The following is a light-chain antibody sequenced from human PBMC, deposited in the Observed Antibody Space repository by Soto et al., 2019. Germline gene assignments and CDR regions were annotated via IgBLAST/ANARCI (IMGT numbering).Light chain of an antibody. V-gene: IGKV1-27*01. CDR2: AAS. CDR3: IKSDGSPWT. CDR1: QGIGNY. Sequence: DIQMTQSPSSLSASVGDRVTITCRASQGIGNYLAWYQQKPGKVTKLLIYAASTLQSGVPSRFSGSGSGSHFTVAISSLQAEDGATYYCIKSDGSPWTFGQGTKGEIK. J-gene: IGKJ1*01.